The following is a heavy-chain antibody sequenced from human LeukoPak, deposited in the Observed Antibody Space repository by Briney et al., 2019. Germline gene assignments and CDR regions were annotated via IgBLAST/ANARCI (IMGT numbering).Heavy chain of an antibody. CDR3: AKSGLNRFDY. D-gene: IGHD2-15*01. CDR2: ISGGVGRT. Sequence: PGRSLRLSCAASGFTFSSYAMSWVRQAPGKGLEWVSNISGGVGRTYYTDSVKGRFTISRDNSKNTLYLQMNSLRDEDTAVYYCAKSGLNRFDYWGQGTLVTVSS. V-gene: IGHV3-23*01. J-gene: IGHJ4*02. CDR1: GFTFSSYA.